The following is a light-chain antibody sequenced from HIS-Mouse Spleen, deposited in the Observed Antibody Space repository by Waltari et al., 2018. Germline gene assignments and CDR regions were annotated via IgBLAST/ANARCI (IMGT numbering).Light chain of an antibody. V-gene: IGLV2-11*01. Sequence: QSALTQPRSVSGSPGQSVTISCPGTSSDGGGYNYVPWYQQRPGNAPKLMIYDVSKRPSGVPDRFSGSKSGNAASLTISGLQAEDEADYYCCSYAGSYTWVFGGGTKLTVL. J-gene: IGLJ3*02. CDR2: DVS. CDR3: CSYAGSYTWV. CDR1: SSDGGGYNY.